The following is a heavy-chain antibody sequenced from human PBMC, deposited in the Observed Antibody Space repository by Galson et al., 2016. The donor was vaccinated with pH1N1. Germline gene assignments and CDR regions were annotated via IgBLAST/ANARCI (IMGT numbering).Heavy chain of an antibody. D-gene: IGHD3-22*01. V-gene: IGHV4-31*03. CDR2: IYYSGST. Sequence: TLSLTCTVSGVSISSGGYYWSWIRQHPGKGLEWIGYIYYSGSTYYNPSLKSRVIISVDTSKNQFSLNLSSVTAADPAVYYCVRAYYDSSPRNWFDPWGQGTLVTVSS. J-gene: IGHJ5*02. CDR1: GVSISSGGYY. CDR3: VRAYYDSSPRNWFDP.